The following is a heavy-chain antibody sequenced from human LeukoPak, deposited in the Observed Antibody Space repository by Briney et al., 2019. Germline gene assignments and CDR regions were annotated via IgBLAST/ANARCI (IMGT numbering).Heavy chain of an antibody. J-gene: IGHJ4*02. CDR3: AREVWGSFPSGFDY. CDR1: GGSISSYY. CDR2: IYTSGST. V-gene: IGHV4-4*07. Sequence: PSETLSLTCTVSGGSISSYYWSWIRQPAGKGLGWIGRIYTSGSTNYNPSLKGRVTMSVDTSKNQFSLKLSSVTAADTAVYYCAREVWGSFPSGFDYWGQGTLVTVSS. D-gene: IGHD7-27*01.